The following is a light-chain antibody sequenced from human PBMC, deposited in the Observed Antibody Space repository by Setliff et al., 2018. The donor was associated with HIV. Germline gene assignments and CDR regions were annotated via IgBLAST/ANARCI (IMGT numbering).Light chain of an antibody. CDR2: EVT. J-gene: IGLJ2*01. CDR3: YSFAGSSAL. CDR1: SSDIGSYNL. V-gene: IGLV2-23*02. Sequence: QSVLTQPASVSGSPGQSITISCTGTSSDIGSYNLVSWYQQHPGKAPKLMIYEVTKRPSGVSNRFSGSKSGNTASLTISGLQTEDEADYYCYSFAGSSALFGGGTKVTVL.